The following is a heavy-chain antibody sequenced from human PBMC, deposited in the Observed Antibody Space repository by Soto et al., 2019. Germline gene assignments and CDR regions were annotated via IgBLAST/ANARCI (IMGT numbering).Heavy chain of an antibody. Sequence: EVQLLESGGGLVQPGSSLRLSCVASGFTFSDYAMSWVRQTPGKGLEWVSAISNVGDTTSYADFVKGRFIISRDNSGNTLYLQMISLRGDDTAVYYCAMNDCYYTTCQLIDFWGQGTLVPVSS. CDR1: GFTFSDYA. V-gene: IGHV3-23*01. D-gene: IGHD3-3*01. CDR3: AMNDCYYTTCQLIDF. J-gene: IGHJ4*02. CDR2: ISNVGDTT.